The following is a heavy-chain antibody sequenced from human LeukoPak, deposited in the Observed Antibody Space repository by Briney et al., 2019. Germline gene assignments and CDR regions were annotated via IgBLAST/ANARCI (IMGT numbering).Heavy chain of an antibody. J-gene: IGHJ6*03. CDR1: GYTFTSYY. CDR3: ARGSITSPHYYYYYMDV. D-gene: IGHD1-20*01. Sequence: GASVKVSCTASGYTFTSYYMHWVRQAPGQGLEWMGIINPSGGSTSYAQKFQGRVTMTRDMSTSTVYMELSSLRSEDTAVYYCARGSITSPHYYYYYMDVWGKGTTVTVSS. V-gene: IGHV1-46*01. CDR2: INPSGGST.